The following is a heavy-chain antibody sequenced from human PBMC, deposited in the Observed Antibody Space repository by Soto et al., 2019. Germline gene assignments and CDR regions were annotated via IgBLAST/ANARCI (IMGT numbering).Heavy chain of an antibody. D-gene: IGHD3-3*01. J-gene: IGHJ3*02. CDR2: IYYSGST. CDR1: GGSISSYY. CDR3: ARTRFLEWSYDAFDI. V-gene: IGHV4-59*01. Sequence: SETLSLSCTVSGGSISSYYWSWIRQPPGKGLEWIGYIYYSGSTNYNPSLKSRVTISVDTSKNQFSLKLSSVTAADTAVYYCARTRFLEWSYDAFDIWGQGTMVTVSS.